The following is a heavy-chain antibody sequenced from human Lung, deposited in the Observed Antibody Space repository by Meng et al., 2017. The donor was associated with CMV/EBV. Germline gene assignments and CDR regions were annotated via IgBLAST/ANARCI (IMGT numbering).Heavy chain of an antibody. J-gene: IGHJ4*02. CDR3: ASFPPPGKQWLVTDY. V-gene: IGHV4-4*02. Sequence: GAGRGQPSGPLPSPLAVSGGSIRSSNWWSWGRQPPGKGLEWIGEIYHSGSTNYNPSLKSRVTISVDKSKNQFSLKLSSVTAADTAVYYCASFPPPGKQWLVTDYWGQGTLVTVSS. CDR2: IYHSGST. CDR1: GGSIRSSNW. D-gene: IGHD6-19*01.